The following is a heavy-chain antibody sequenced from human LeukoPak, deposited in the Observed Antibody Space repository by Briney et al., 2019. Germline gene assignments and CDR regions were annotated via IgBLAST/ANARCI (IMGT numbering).Heavy chain of an antibody. J-gene: IGHJ4*02. Sequence: GGSLRLSCAVSGFSFSTYALNWVRQAPGKGLKWVSGISAGGGTTNYADSVKGRFAISRDNSKNTLYLQMSSLRAEDTAVYYCAKEACTSTSCYPDFWGQGTLVTVSS. CDR3: AKEACTSTSCYPDF. CDR2: ISAGGGTT. V-gene: IGHV3-23*01. D-gene: IGHD2-2*01. CDR1: GFSFSTYA.